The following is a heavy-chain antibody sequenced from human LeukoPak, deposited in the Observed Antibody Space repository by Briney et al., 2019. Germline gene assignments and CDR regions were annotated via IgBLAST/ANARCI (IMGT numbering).Heavy chain of an antibody. J-gene: IGHJ1*01. V-gene: IGHV1-46*01. Sequence: GASVKVSCTASGYTFTSYYMHWVRQAPGQGLEWMGIINPSGGSTSYAQKFQGRVTMTRDTSTSTVYMELSSLRSEDTAVYYCASPSSGYYGYFQHWGQGTLVTVSS. CDR3: ASPSSGYYGYFQH. CDR2: INPSGGST. CDR1: GYTFTSYY. D-gene: IGHD3-22*01.